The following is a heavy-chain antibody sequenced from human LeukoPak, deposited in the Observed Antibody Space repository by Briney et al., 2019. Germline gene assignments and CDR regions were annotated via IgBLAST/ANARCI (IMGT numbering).Heavy chain of an antibody. CDR2: ISSSSSYI. J-gene: IGHJ6*03. D-gene: IGHD3-10*01. CDR1: GFTFSSYS. Sequence: GGSLRLSCAASGFTFSSYSMNWVRQAPGKGLEWVSSISSSSSYIYYADSVKGRFTISRDNAKNSLYLQMNSLRAEDTAVYYCAREYYYGSGSYFYYYYYYMDVWGKGATVTVSS. CDR3: AREYYYGSGSYFYYYYYYMDV. V-gene: IGHV3-21*01.